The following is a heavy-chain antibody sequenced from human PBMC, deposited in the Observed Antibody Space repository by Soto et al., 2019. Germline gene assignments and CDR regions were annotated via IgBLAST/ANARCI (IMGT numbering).Heavy chain of an antibody. CDR3: ARDLPLGDYAEVGMEV. J-gene: IGHJ6*02. CDR2: IFHDGTA. CDR1: GVSLTSGNW. D-gene: IGHD4-17*01. Sequence: PSETLSLTCAVSGVSLTSGNWWTWVRQSSQRGLEYICEIFHDGTADYYPSFERRVAMSVDTSRNQFSLKLTSVTAADTAVYYCARDLPLGDYAEVGMEVRGQGTTVTASS. V-gene: IGHV4-4*02.